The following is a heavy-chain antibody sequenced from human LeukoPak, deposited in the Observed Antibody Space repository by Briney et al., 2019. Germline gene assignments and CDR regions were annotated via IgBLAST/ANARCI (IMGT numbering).Heavy chain of an antibody. CDR1: GFTLDDYA. CDR3: SRGQGCAY. Sequence: PGRSLRLSCAASGFTLDDYAMHWVRQAPGKGLEWVSGISWNNGSMDYGDSVKGRFSISRDNAKKSLYLQMNSLRAEDTAVYYCSRGQGCAYWGQGTLVTVSS. CDR2: ISWNNGSM. V-gene: IGHV3-9*01. J-gene: IGHJ4*02. D-gene: IGHD3-16*01.